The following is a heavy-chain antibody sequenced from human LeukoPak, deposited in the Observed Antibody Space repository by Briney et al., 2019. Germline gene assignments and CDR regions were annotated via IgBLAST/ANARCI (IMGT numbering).Heavy chain of an antibody. D-gene: IGHD4-23*01. CDR2: IYYTGIT. CDR1: GGSFSAYN. CDR3: ARQGRATVVMYMDD. Sequence: SETLSLTCAVYGGSFSAYNWGWIRQPPGKGLEWIGSIYYTGITYYNPSLMSRVTMSVDTSKNQFSLRLTSVTAADTAMYYCARQGRATVVMYMDDWGKGTTVTVSS. V-gene: IGHV4-39*01. J-gene: IGHJ6*03.